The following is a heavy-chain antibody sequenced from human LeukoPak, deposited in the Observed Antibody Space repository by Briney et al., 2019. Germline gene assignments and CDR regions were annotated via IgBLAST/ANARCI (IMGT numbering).Heavy chain of an antibody. J-gene: IGHJ5*02. V-gene: IGHV1-2*02. D-gene: IGHD2-2*01. CDR2: INPNSGGT. CDR1: GYTFTSYA. CDR3: ARAPDRYCSSTSCEGDNWFDP. Sequence: GASVKVSCKASGYTFTSYAMNWVRQAPGQGLEWMGWINPNSGGTNYAQKFQGRVTMTRDTSISTAYMELSRLRSDDTAVYYCARAPDRYCSSTSCEGDNWFDPWGQGTLVTVSS.